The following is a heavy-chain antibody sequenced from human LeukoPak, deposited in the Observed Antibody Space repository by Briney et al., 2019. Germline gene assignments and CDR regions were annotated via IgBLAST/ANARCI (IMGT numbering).Heavy chain of an antibody. Sequence: GGSLRLSCAASGFTFSSYAMSWVRQAPGKGLEWVSSISINGGSTYYADSVKGRFTISRDNPKNTLYLQMNSLRAEDTAVYYCAKADSSGYYPLFGYFQHWGQGTLVTVSS. CDR2: ISINGGST. CDR1: GFTFSSYA. V-gene: IGHV3-23*01. D-gene: IGHD3-22*01. J-gene: IGHJ1*01. CDR3: AKADSSGYYPLFGYFQH.